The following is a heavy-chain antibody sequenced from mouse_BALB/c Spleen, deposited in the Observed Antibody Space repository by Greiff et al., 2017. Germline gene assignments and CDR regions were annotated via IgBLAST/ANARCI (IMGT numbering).Heavy chain of an antibody. CDR3: ARWDYGNYRGGAMDY. V-gene: IGHV3-8*02. D-gene: IGHD2-1*01. CDR1: GDSITSGY. J-gene: IGHJ4*01. CDR2: ISYSGST. Sequence: VHVKQSGPSLVKPSQTLSLTCSVTGDSITSGYWNWIRKFPGNKLEYMGYISYSGSTYYNPSLKSRISITRDTSKNQYYLQLNSVTTEDTATYYCARWDYGNYRGGAMDYWGQGTSVTVSS.